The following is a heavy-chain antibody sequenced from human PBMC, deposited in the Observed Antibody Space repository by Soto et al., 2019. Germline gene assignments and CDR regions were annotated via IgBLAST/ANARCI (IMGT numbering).Heavy chain of an antibody. CDR3: AREVASRLRFFEGLRNLYDY. CDR1: GGSFSGYY. V-gene: IGHV4-34*01. D-gene: IGHD3-3*01. CDR2: INHSGST. Sequence: SETLFLTCAGYGGSFSGYYWSWIRQPPGKGLEWIGEINHSGSTNYNPSLKSRVTISVDTSKNQFSLKLSSVTAADTAVYYCAREVASRLRFFEGLRNLYDYWGQGTLVIVS. J-gene: IGHJ4*02.